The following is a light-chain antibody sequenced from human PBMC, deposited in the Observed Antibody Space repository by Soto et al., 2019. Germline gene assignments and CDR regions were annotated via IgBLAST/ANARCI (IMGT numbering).Light chain of an antibody. Sequence: QSALTQPASVSGSPGQSITISCTGTSSDVGSYNLVSWYQQHPGKAPKLMIYEGSKRHSGVSNRFSGSKSGNTASLTISGLQAEDEADYYCCSFAGSRTLFVFGTGTKVTVL. V-gene: IGLV2-23*01. CDR3: CSFAGSRTLFV. CDR1: SSDVGSYNL. J-gene: IGLJ1*01. CDR2: EGS.